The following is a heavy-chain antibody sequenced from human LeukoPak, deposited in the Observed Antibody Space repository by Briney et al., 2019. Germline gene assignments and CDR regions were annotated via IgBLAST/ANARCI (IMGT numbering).Heavy chain of an antibody. CDR1: GFTFSSYA. J-gene: IGHJ4*02. Sequence: GGSLRLSCAASGFTFSSYAMSWVRQAPGKGLEWVSAISGSGGSTYYADSVKGRFTISRDNSKNTLYLQMNSLRAEDTAVYYCAKDHNYDSSGYQLDYWGQGTLVTVSS. D-gene: IGHD3-22*01. CDR2: ISGSGGST. CDR3: AKDHNYDSSGYQLDY. V-gene: IGHV3-23*01.